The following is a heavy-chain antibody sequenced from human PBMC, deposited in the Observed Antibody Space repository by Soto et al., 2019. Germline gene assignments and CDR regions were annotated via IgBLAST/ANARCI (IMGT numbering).Heavy chain of an antibody. CDR2: ISYDGSNK. CDR1: GFTFSSYG. CDR3: AKMALYDFWSGYYKAHDY. J-gene: IGHJ4*02. Sequence: PGGSLRLSCAASGFTFSSYGMHWVRQAPGKGLEWVAVISYDGSNKYYADSVRGRFTISRDNSKNTLYLQMNSLRAEDTAVYYCAKMALYDFWSGYYKAHDYWGQGTLVTVS. D-gene: IGHD3-3*01. V-gene: IGHV3-30*18.